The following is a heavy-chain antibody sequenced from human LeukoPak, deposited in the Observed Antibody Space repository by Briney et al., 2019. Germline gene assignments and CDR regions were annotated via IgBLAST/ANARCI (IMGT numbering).Heavy chain of an antibody. CDR2: IYYSGNT. J-gene: IGHJ4*02. Sequence: SETLSLTCIVSGASISSDSYYWTWIRQPPGKGLEWIGSIYYSGNTYYNPSLKSRVTIPLDTSKNQFSLNVTSVTAADTAVYYCARDSTYDLMDYWGQGTLVTVSS. D-gene: IGHD3-3*01. CDR1: GASISSDSYY. CDR3: ARDSTYDLMDY. V-gene: IGHV4-39*07.